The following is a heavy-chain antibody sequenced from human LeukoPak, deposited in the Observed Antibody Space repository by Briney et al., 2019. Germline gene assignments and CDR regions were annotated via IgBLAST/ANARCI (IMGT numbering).Heavy chain of an antibody. V-gene: IGHV4-34*01. Sequence: PSETLSLTCAVYGGSFSGYYWSWIRQPPGNGLEWIGEINHSGSTNYNPSLKSRVTISVDTSKNQFSLKLSSVTAADTAVYYCARGPIVGATTSSYWYFDLWGRGTLVTVSS. D-gene: IGHD1-26*01. CDR2: INHSGST. CDR1: GGSFSGYY. J-gene: IGHJ2*01. CDR3: ARGPIVGATTSSYWYFDL.